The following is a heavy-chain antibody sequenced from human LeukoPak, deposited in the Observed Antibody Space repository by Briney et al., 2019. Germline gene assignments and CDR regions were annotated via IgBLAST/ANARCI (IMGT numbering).Heavy chain of an antibody. V-gene: IGHV3-30*02. J-gene: IGHJ4*02. Sequence: GGSLRLSCAASGFPFSSFGIHWVRQAPGKGLEWVAFIRYDGNIKYYADSVKGRFTISRDNSKNTLFLQMNSLRAEDTAVYDCARGRYTTEWGQGTLVTVSS. CDR2: IRYDGNIK. D-gene: IGHD3-9*01. CDR1: GFPFSSFG. CDR3: ARGRYTTE.